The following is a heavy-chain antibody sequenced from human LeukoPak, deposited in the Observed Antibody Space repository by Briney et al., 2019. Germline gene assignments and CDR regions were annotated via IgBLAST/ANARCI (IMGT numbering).Heavy chain of an antibody. Sequence: SETLSLTCTVAGGSISSYYWGWVRQPPGKGLEWIGHIYYSGSTNYNPSLKSRVTISVDTSKNQFSLKLSSVTAADTAVYYCARDRQYYYASSGCRYYYYGMDVWGQGTTVTVSS. CDR3: ARDRQYYYASSGCRYYYYGMDV. CDR1: GGSISSYY. CDR2: IYYSGST. V-gene: IGHV4-59*01. J-gene: IGHJ6*02. D-gene: IGHD3-22*01.